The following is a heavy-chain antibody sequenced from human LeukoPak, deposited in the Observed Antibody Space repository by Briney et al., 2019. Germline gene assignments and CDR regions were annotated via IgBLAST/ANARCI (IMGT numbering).Heavy chain of an antibody. D-gene: IGHD6-13*01. CDR3: ARGTAAAGVFDC. CDR2: INWNGDTT. V-gene: IGHV3-20*04. J-gene: IGHJ4*02. CDR1: GFTFEGYG. Sequence: PGGSLRLSCVASGFTFEGYGMSWVRQAPGKGLEWVSYINWNGDTTDYADSVKGRFTISRDNAKGTLHLQMNSLRAEDTAVYYCARGTAAAGVFDCWGQGTLVTVSS.